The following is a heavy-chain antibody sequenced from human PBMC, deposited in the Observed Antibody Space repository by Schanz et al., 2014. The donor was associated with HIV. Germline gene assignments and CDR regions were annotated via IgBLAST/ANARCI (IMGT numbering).Heavy chain of an antibody. Sequence: VESGGGLVKPGESLRLSCVVTGAKFSDMWLNWVRQTPGKGLQWLGRLKAGGATDPAAPVQGRFTMSRDDSRNTMFLQLNSLKIEDTGVYYCNWDSIIYSDMAVRGPGTTVIVS. J-gene: IGHJ6*02. CDR1: GAKFSDMW. D-gene: IGHD7-27*01. CDR3: NWDSIIYSDMAV. CDR2: LKAGGAT. V-gene: IGHV3-15*01.